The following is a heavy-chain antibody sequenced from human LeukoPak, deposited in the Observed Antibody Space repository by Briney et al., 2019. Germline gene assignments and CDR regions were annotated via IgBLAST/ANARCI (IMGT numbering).Heavy chain of an antibody. CDR2: ISSNGGST. CDR1: GFTFSTYV. V-gene: IGHV3-64D*09. CDR3: VNGYGDYVRKFDY. D-gene: IGHD4-17*01. Sequence: GGSLRLSCSASGFTFSTYVMHWVRQAPGKGLEYVSGISSNGGSTSYADSLKGRFTISRDNSKNTVYLQMSSLRVEDTAVYYCVNGYGDYVRKFDYWDQGTLVTVSA. J-gene: IGHJ4*02.